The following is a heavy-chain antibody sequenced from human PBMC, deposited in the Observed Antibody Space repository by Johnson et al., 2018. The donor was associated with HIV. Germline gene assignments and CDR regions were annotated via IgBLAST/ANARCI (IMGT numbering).Heavy chain of an antibody. J-gene: IGHJ3*02. CDR1: GFTFSNYA. CDR3: ARGPYYGDRAFDI. V-gene: IGHV3-30*14. Sequence: QVQLVEYGGGVVQPGRSLRLSCAASGFTFSNYAIHWVRQAPGKGLEWVADSVKGRFTISRDNSKNTLYLQMNSLRAEDTAVYYWARGPYYGDRAFDIWGQGTMVTVSS. D-gene: IGHD4-17*01.